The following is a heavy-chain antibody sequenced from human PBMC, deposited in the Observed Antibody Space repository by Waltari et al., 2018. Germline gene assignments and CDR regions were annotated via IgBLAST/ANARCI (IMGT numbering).Heavy chain of an antibody. CDR3: ARAFGGSSGYQTDAFDI. CDR1: GGSISSGSYY. J-gene: IGHJ3*02. Sequence: QVQLQESGPGLVKPSQTLSLTCTVSGGSISSGSYYWSWLRQPAGKGLEWIGYIYTSGSTNYNPSLKSRVTISVDTSKNQFSLKLSSVTAADTAVYYCARAFGGSSGYQTDAFDIWGQGTMVTVSS. CDR2: IYTSGST. D-gene: IGHD3-22*01. V-gene: IGHV4-61*09.